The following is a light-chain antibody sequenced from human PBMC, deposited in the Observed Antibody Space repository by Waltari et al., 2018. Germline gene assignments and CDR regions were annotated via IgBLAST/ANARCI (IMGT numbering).Light chain of an antibody. CDR1: QSISRF. Sequence: EIMLTQSPGTLSLSPGERAPLSCRASQSISRFLAWYQQKPGQAPRLLIYDASTRATGIPDRFSGSGSGTDFSLTINRLEPEDIAVYYCQKYGSLPATFGQGTKVEIK. CDR2: DAS. V-gene: IGKV3-20*01. CDR3: QKYGSLPAT. J-gene: IGKJ1*01.